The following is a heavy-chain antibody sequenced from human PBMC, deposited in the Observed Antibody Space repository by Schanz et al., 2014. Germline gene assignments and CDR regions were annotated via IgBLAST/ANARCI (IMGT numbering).Heavy chain of an antibody. V-gene: IGHV3-66*01. CDR1: GLTFTSAW. CDR3: ARGGPAYYMDD. CDR2: IYIGGNT. Sequence: EVQLVESGGGLEKPGGSLRLSCATSGLTFTSAWMSWVRQAPGKGLEWVSFIYIGGNTYYADSVKGRFTISRDNSKNTVYIQMNSLRAEDTAVYYCARGGPAYYMDDWGQGTLVTVSS. J-gene: IGHJ4*02.